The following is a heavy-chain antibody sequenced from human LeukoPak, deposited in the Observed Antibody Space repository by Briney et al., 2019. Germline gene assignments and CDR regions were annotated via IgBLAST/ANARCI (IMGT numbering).Heavy chain of an antibody. J-gene: IGHJ3*02. CDR1: GYTFTSYD. CDR3: ARGIVLLWFGELLSHDAFDI. Sequence: GASVKVSCKASGYTFTSYDINWVRQATGQGLEWVGWMNPNSGNTGYAQKFQGRVTMTRNTSISTAYMELSSLRSEDTAVYYCARGIVLLWFGELLSHDAFDIWGQGTMVTVSS. V-gene: IGHV1-8*01. D-gene: IGHD3-10*01. CDR2: MNPNSGNT.